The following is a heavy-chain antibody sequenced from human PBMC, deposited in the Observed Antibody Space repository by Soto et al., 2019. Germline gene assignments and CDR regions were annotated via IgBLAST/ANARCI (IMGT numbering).Heavy chain of an antibody. CDR3: ARDRIGGREWLVTGWFEP. CDR2: ISAYNGNT. J-gene: IGHJ5*02. CDR1: GYTFTSYG. Sequence: ASVKVSCKASGYTFTSYGISWVRQAPGQGLEWMGWISAYNGNTNYAQKLQGRVTMTTDTSTSTAYMELRSLRSDDTAVYYCARDRIGGREWLVTGWFEPWGQGTLVTVSS. D-gene: IGHD6-19*01. V-gene: IGHV1-18*04.